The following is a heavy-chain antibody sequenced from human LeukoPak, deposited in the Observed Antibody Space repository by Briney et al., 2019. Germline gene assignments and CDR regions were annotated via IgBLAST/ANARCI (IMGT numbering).Heavy chain of an antibody. CDR2: INHSGST. Sequence: SETLSLTCTVSGGSISSYYWSWIRQPPGKGLEWIGEINHSGSTNYNPSLKSRVTISVDTSKNQFSLKLSSVTAADTAVYYCARWSRTKDFDYWGQGTLVTVSS. CDR3: ARWSRTKDFDY. V-gene: IGHV4-34*01. CDR1: GGSISSYY. J-gene: IGHJ4*02.